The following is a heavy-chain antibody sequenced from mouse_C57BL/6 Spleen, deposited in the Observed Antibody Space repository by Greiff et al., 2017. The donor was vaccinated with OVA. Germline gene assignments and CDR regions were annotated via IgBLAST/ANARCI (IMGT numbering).Heavy chain of an antibody. CDR2: ISYDGSN. V-gene: IGHV3-6*01. Sequence: EVQLVESGPGLVKPSQSLSLTCSVTGYSITSGYYWNWIRQFPGNKLEWMGYISYDGSNNYNPSLKNRISITRDTSKNQFFLKLNSVTTEDTATYYCARDPGRGFDYWGQGTTLTVSS. J-gene: IGHJ2*01. CDR3: ARDPGRGFDY. CDR1: GYSITSGYY.